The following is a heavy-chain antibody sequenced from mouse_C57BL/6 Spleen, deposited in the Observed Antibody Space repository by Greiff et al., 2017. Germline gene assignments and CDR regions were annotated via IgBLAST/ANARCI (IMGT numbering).Heavy chain of an antibody. CDR1: GYTFTSYW. D-gene: IGHD3-2*02. V-gene: IGHV1-72*01. CDR3: ARGGPPQSSAD. CDR2: IDPYSGGT. J-gene: IGHJ3*01. Sequence: QVQLQQPGAELVKPGASVKLSCKASGYTFTSYWMHWVKQRPGRGLEWIGRIDPYSGGTKYTEKFKSKATLTVDQPSSTAYMQLSSLTSEDSAVYFCARGGPPQSSADWGTGTLVTVSA.